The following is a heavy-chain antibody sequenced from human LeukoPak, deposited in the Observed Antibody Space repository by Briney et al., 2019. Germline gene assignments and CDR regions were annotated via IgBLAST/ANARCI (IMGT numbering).Heavy chain of an antibody. J-gene: IGHJ4*02. CDR3: ARLYSNYYFDY. D-gene: IGHD2-15*01. CDR1: GFTFDDYG. V-gene: IGHV3-7*01. CDR2: IKQDGSEK. Sequence: PGGSLRLSCAASGFTFDDYGMSWVRQAPGKGLEWVANIKQDGSEKYYVDSVKGRFTISRDNAKNSLYLQMNSLRAEDTAVYYCARLYSNYYFDYWGQGTLVTVSS.